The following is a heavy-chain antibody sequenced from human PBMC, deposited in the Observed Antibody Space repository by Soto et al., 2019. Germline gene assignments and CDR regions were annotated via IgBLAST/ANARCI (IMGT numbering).Heavy chain of an antibody. CDR2: IYYSGST. CDR3: AREQYFGDYGGFDY. Sequence: PSETLSLTCTVSGGSISSGGYYWSWIRQHPEKGLGWIGYIYYSGSTYYNPSLKSRVIISVDTSKNQFSLKLTSVTAADTAVYYCAREQYFGDYGGFDYWGQGTLVTVSS. V-gene: IGHV4-31*03. J-gene: IGHJ4*02. CDR1: GGSISSGGYY. D-gene: IGHD4-17*01.